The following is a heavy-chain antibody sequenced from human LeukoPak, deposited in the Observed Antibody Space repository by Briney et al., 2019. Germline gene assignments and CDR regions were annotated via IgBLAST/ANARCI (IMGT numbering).Heavy chain of an antibody. Sequence: SQTLSLTCAISGDSVSSNSAAWNWIRQSPSRGLEWLGRTYYRSKWYNDYAVSVKSRITINPDTSKNQFSLQLNSVTPEDTAVYYCARDRRGDYGDYSIYYGTDVWGQGTTVTVSS. V-gene: IGHV6-1*01. CDR1: GDSVSSNSAA. J-gene: IGHJ6*02. CDR3: ARDRRGDYGDYSIYYGTDV. D-gene: IGHD4-17*01. CDR2: TYYRSKWYN.